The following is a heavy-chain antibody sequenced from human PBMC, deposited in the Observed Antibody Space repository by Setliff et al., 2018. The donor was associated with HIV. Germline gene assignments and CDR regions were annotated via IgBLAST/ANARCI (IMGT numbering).Heavy chain of an antibody. D-gene: IGHD3-16*01. CDR1: GYTFTSYY. CDR2: IDPDRGDT. CDR3: AWGTQRPIDS. Sequence: ASVKVSCKASGYTFTSYYMHWVRQAPGQGLEWMGLIDPDRGDTVYAEKFQDRVTITADRSLDTAYMKLSSLRSEDTAMYFCAWGTQRPIDSWGQGTLVTVS. V-gene: IGHV1-69-2*01. J-gene: IGHJ4*02.